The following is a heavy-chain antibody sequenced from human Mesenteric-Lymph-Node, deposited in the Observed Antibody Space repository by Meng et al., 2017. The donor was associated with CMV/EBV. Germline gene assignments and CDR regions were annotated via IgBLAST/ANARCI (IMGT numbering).Heavy chain of an antibody. Sequence: GGSLRLSCAASGFTFSSYSMNWVRQAPGKGLEWVSSISSSSSTIYYADSVKGRFTISRDNAKNSLYLQMNSLRAEDTAVYYCARRSYYYGMDVWGQGTTVTVSS. J-gene: IGHJ6*02. CDR3: ARRSYYYGMDV. CDR1: GFTFSSYS. V-gene: IGHV3-48*04. CDR2: ISSSSSTI.